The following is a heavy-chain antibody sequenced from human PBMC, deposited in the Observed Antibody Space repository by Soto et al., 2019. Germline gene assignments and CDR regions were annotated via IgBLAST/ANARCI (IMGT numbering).Heavy chain of an antibody. CDR1: GYTFTRYT. CDR2: INPDSGNT. CDR3: ARGIATGQLDP. V-gene: IGHV1-3*01. J-gene: IGHJ5*02. Sequence: GASVKVSCKASGYTFTRYTMNWVRQAPGQRLEWMGWINPDSGNTKSSQKFQDRVIITRDTSASTAYTDLSSLRSEDTAVYYCARGIATGQLDPWGQGTLVTVSS. D-gene: IGHD2-15*01.